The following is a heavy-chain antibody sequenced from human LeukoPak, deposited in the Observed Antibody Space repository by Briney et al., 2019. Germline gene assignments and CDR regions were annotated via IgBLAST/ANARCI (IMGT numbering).Heavy chain of an antibody. J-gene: IGHJ3*02. D-gene: IGHD3-22*01. CDR2: ISSNGGST. V-gene: IGHV3-64D*09. CDR3: VKDGSYDSSGNNDDAFDI. CDR1: GFTFSSYA. Sequence: GGSLRLSCSASGFTFSSYAMHWVRQAPGKGLEYVSAISSNGGSTYYADSVKGRFTISRDNSKNTLYLQMSSLRAEDTAVYYCVKDGSYDSSGNNDDAFDIWGQGTMVTVSS.